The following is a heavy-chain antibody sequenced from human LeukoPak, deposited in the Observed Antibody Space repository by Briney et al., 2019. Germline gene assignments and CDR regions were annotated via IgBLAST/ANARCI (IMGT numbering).Heavy chain of an antibody. D-gene: IGHD6-13*01. V-gene: IGHV3-30*19. CDR1: GFTFSSYG. CDR3: AREFARIAAAGTPPYYYGMDV. J-gene: IGHJ6*02. Sequence: GGSLRLSCAASGFTFSSYGMHWVRQAPGKGLEWVAVISYDGSNKYYADSVKGRFTISRDNSKNTLYLQMNSLRAEDTAVYYCAREFARIAAAGTPPYYYGMDVWGQGTTVTVSS. CDR2: ISYDGSNK.